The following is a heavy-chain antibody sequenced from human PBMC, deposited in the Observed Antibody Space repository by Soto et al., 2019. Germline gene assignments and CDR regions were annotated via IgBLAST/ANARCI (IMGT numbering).Heavy chain of an antibody. CDR2: ISGYNGDA. J-gene: IGHJ6*02. D-gene: IGHD2-8*01. CDR1: GYTFTRYG. Sequence: QGQLVQSGAEVKMPGASVKVSCKASGYTFTRYGISWVRQAPGQGLEWMGWISGYNGDANYAQSFQGRVSMTIDTSTTTAYMGLRTLTPDDTAVYYCAKNGQPPYYYYGLDVWGQGTTVTVSS. CDR3: AKNGQPPYYYYGLDV. V-gene: IGHV1-18*01.